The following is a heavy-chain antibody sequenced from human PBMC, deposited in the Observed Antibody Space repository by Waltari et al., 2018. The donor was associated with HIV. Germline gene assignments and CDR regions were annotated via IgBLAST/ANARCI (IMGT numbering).Heavy chain of an antibody. CDR3: AILSSSGWYQD. V-gene: IGHV3-48*02. J-gene: IGHJ4*02. CDR1: GFTFSSSS. D-gene: IGHD6-19*01. Sequence: EVQLVESGGGLVKPGGSLRLSCAASGFTFSSSSMNWVRQAPGKGLECVSYISSSRSAMCYADPVKGRFTISRDNAKNSLYLQMNSLGDEDTAVYYCAILSSSGWYQDWGQGTLVIVSS. CDR2: ISSSRSAM.